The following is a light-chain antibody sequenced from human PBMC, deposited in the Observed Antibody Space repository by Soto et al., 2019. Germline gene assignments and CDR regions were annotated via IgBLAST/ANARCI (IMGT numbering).Light chain of an antibody. Sequence: QSAMTQPPSASGSPGQSVTISCTGTSSDVGSSKFVSWYQQHPGKAPKLMMYEVSKRPSGVPDRFSGSKSGNTASLTVSGLQAEDEADYFCSSYAGNYNLVFGGGTKLTVL. J-gene: IGLJ2*01. V-gene: IGLV2-8*01. CDR3: SSYAGNYNLV. CDR1: SSDVGSSKF. CDR2: EVS.